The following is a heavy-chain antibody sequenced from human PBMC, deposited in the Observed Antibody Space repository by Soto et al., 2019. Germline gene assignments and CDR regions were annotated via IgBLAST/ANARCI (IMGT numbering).Heavy chain of an antibody. Sequence: ASVKVSCKASGYTFTNYGISWVRQAPGKGLEWMGGFDPEDGETIYAQKFQGRVTMTEDTSTDTAYMELSSLRSEDTAVYYCATDRLGHYYDSSGYYPFDYWGQGTLVTVSS. CDR1: GYTFTNYG. CDR2: FDPEDGET. CDR3: ATDRLGHYYDSSGYYPFDY. D-gene: IGHD3-22*01. J-gene: IGHJ4*02. V-gene: IGHV1-24*01.